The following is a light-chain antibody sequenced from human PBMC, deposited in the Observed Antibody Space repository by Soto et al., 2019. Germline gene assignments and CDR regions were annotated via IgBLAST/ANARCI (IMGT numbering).Light chain of an antibody. CDR3: CSYSTGTTLYV. Sequence: QSALTQPASVSGSPGQSITISCSGTNSDVGDYNLVSWYQQRPGKAPKLVIFDVSNRPSGVSDRFSGSKSGNTASLTISGLQAEDEGDYFCCSYSTGTTLYVFGSGTKVT. J-gene: IGLJ1*01. V-gene: IGLV2-14*01. CDR2: DVS. CDR1: NSDVGDYNL.